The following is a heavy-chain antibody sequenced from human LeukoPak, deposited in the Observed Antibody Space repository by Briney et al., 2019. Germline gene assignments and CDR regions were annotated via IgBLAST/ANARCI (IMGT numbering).Heavy chain of an antibody. Sequence: PSETLSLTCTVSGASLSRNSWSWIRQPPGKGLVWLGSVFYTGRTNYNPSLKRPITMSVDTSKNQFSLRLTSVTAADTAVYYCARSYHDSSGYRFDYWGRGNLVTVSS. CDR1: GASLSRNS. CDR2: VFYTGRT. V-gene: IGHV4-59*08. CDR3: ARSYHDSSGYRFDY. D-gene: IGHD3-22*01. J-gene: IGHJ4*01.